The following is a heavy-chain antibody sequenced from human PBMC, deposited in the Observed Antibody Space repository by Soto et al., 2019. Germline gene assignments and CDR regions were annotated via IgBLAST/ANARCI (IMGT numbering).Heavy chain of an antibody. CDR1: GFTFSSYA. CDR2: ISYDGSNK. CDR3: ARWDIVVVPASNGMDV. D-gene: IGHD2-2*01. J-gene: IGHJ6*01. V-gene: IGHV3-30-3*01. Sequence: QVQLVESGGGVVQPGRSLRLSCAASGFTFSSYAMHWVRQAPGKGLEWVAVISYDGSNKYYADSVKGRFTISRDNSKNTLYLQMNSLRAEDTAVYYCARWDIVVVPASNGMDVW.